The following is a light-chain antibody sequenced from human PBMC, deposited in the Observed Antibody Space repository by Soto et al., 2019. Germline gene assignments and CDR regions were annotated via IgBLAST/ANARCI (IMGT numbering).Light chain of an antibody. CDR1: QAISHY. J-gene: IGKJ3*01. CDR3: QKYDSGPFT. Sequence: IQMTQSPSSLSASVGDRVTITCRASQAISHYLAWYQQKPGKAPNLLIYAASTLQSGVPSQFSGSGSGTDFTLTISSLQPEDVGTYYCQKYDSGPFTFGPGTKVDI. V-gene: IGKV1-27*01. CDR2: AAS.